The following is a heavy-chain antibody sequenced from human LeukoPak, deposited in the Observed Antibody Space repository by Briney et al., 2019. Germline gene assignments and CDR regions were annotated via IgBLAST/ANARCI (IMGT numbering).Heavy chain of an antibody. Sequence: SQTLSLTCAISGDSVSSNSAAWNWIRQSPSRGLEWLGRTYYRSKWYNDYAVSEKSRITINPDTSKNQFSLQLNSVTPEDTAVYYCAREKSLLFVAAAGTSWWFDPWGQGTLVTVSS. V-gene: IGHV6-1*01. J-gene: IGHJ5*02. CDR1: GDSVSSNSAA. CDR2: TYYRSKWYN. CDR3: AREKSLLFVAAAGTSWWFDP. D-gene: IGHD6-13*01.